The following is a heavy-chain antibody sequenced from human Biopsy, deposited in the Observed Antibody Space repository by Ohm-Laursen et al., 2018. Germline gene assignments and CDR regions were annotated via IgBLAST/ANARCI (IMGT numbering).Heavy chain of an antibody. CDR1: VFTFSSYA. J-gene: IGHJ4*02. CDR2: SNTSCGST. D-gene: IGHD4-17*01. V-gene: IGHV3-23*01. Sequence: SLRLSCAASVFTFSSYAMTWVRPAPGRGLEWVSVSNTSCGSTHYAVSVKGRFTISSDNSKNTLYLRMNSLRAEDTAVYYLAKPADSYGSEFYFDYWGQGTLVTVSS. CDR3: AKPADSYGSEFYFDY.